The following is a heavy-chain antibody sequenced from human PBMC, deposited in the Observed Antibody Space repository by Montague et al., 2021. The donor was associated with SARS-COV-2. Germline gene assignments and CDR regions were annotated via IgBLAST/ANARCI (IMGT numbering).Heavy chain of an antibody. V-gene: IGHV3-13*04. CDR2: IGTAGDT. CDR1: GFTFSSYD. Sequence: SLRLSCAASGFTFSSYDMHWVRQATGKGLEWVSAIGTAGDTYYPGSVKGRFTISRENAKNSLYLQMNSLRAGDTAVYYCARAGYSSSWPLRLYWYSISGAVAPWSLSPQ. D-gene: IGHD6-13*01. CDR3: ARAGYSSSWPLRLYWYSIS. J-gene: IGHJ2*01.